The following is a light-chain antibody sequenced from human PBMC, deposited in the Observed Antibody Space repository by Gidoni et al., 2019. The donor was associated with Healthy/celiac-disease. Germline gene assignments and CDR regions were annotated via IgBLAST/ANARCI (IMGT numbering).Light chain of an antibody. J-gene: IGLJ2*01. Sequence: SYGLTQQPSVSVSPGQTASITCSGDKLGDKYACWYQQKPGQSPVLVIYQDSKRPSGIPERFSGSNSGNTATLTISGTQAMDEADYYCQAWDSSTAVVGGGTKLTVL. CDR2: QDS. CDR1: KLGDKY. CDR3: QAWDSSTAV. V-gene: IGLV3-1*01.